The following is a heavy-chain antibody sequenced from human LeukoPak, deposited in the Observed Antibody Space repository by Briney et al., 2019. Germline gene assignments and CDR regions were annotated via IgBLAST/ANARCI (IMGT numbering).Heavy chain of an antibody. CDR1: GFTFSSYG. CDR3: ARERGRGGRAWDV. CDR2: TSYDGSNK. J-gene: IGHJ6*02. D-gene: IGHD1-26*01. V-gene: IGHV3-30*03. Sequence: PGGSLRLSCAASGFTFSSYGMHWVRQAPGKGLEWVAVTSYDGSNKYYADSVKGRFTISRDNSKNTLYLQMNSLRAEDTAVYYCARERGRGGRAWDVWGQGTTVTVSS.